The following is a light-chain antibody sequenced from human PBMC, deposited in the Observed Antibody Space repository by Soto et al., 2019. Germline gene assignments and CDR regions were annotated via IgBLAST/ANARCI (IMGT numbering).Light chain of an antibody. CDR1: SSDVGAYDY. CDR3: ASHTTTNTRV. Sequence: QSVLTQPASVSGSPGQSIAISCTGTSSDVGAYDYVSWYQQHPDRAPRLVIYEVSNRPSGVSNRFSGSKSVNTATLTISGLQAEDEADYYCASHTTTNTRVFGTGTNVTVL. V-gene: IGLV2-14*03. J-gene: IGLJ1*01. CDR2: EVS.